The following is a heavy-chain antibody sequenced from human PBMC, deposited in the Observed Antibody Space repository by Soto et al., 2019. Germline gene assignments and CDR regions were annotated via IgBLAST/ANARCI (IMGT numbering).Heavy chain of an antibody. CDR1: GGSISSSSYY. Sequence: QLQLQESGPGLVKPSETLSLTCTVSGGSISSSSYYWGWIRQPPGKGLEWIGSIYYSGSTYYNPSLTRRVTISVYTSKNQFSLKLSSVTAADTAVYYCARRLYYDSSGFEGGGMDVWGQGTTVTVSS. CDR3: ARRLYYDSSGFEGGGMDV. D-gene: IGHD3-22*01. V-gene: IGHV4-39*01. CDR2: IYYSGST. J-gene: IGHJ6*02.